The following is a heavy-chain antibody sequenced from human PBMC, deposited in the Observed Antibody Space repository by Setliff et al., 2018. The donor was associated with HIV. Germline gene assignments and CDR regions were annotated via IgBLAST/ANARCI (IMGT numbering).Heavy chain of an antibody. CDR2: IYASDSSGST. J-gene: IGHJ4*02. V-gene: IGHV4-61*10. Sequence: SETLSLTCTVSGGSITTGSYYWSWIRQPAGQGLEWIGHIYASDSSGSTNYNPSLKSRVTISVDTSKNQFFLKLSSVTAADTAVYYCARDGWDGYYSYFDYWGQGTLVTVSS. D-gene: IGHD3-22*01. CDR3: ARDGWDGYYSYFDY. CDR1: GGSITTGSYY.